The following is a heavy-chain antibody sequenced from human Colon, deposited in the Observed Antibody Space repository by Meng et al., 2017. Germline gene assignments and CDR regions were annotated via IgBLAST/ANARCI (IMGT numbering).Heavy chain of an antibody. V-gene: IGHV1-8*02. CDR2: VTPKSGST. J-gene: IGHJ4*02. CDR3: ATIRGFLYGYSDD. CDR1: GYTFTAYD. D-gene: IGHD3-10*01. Sequence: QVQVVQSVAGVKKPGASGKVACKASGYTFTAYDISWVRQATGQGPEWLGWVTPKSGSTVYAPKFQGRVTMTRNTSISTAYLELTNLRSEDTAMYYCATIRGFLYGYSDDWGQGTLVTVSS.